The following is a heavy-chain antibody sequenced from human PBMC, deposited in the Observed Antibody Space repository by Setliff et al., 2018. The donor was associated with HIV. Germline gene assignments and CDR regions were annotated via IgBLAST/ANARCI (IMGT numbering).Heavy chain of an antibody. CDR2: VSSRGDT. V-gene: IGHV4-4*07. CDR3: AQLGMVDDFDY. Sequence: SETLSLTCTVSDSGTYYWSWIRQPAGKGLEWIGRVSSRGDTNYNPSLKGRVTMSVDTSKNHFSLKLRSVTAADTAVYYCAQLGMVDDFDYWGQGTLVTVSS. D-gene: IGHD1-1*01. CDR1: DSGTYY. J-gene: IGHJ4*02.